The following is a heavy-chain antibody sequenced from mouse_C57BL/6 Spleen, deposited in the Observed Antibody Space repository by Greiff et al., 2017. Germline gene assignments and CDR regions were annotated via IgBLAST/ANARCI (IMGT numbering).Heavy chain of an antibody. V-gene: IGHV1-82*01. CDR2: IYPGDGDT. Sequence: VQLQQSGPELVKPGASVKISCKASGYAFSSSWMNWVKQRPGKGLEWIGRIYPGDGDTNYNGKFKGKATLTADKSSSTAYMQLSSLTSEDSAVYFCAREDGTFFDYWGQGTTLTVSS. J-gene: IGHJ2*01. D-gene: IGHD2-1*01. CDR3: AREDGTFFDY. CDR1: GYAFSSSW.